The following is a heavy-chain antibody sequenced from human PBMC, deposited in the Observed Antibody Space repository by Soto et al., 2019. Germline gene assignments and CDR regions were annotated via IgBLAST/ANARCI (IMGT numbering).Heavy chain of an antibody. CDR2: IIPIYCTA. D-gene: IGHD6-6*01. J-gene: IGHJ6*02. Sequence: QVQLVQSGAEVKKPGSSVKVSCKASGGTFSSYAISWVRQAPGQGREWMGGIIPIYCTANYAQKFQGRVTITADESTRPPYRELSSMRSEDTAVSSCASDLGARASCSWYYYCGMDVWGQGTTVTVAS. CDR1: GGTFSSYA. V-gene: IGHV1-69*01. CDR3: ASDLGARASCSWYYYCGMDV.